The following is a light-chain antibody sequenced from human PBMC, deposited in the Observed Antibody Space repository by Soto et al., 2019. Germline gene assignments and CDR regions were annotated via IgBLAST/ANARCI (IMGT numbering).Light chain of an antibody. CDR1: QSLLHGTGYNY. J-gene: IGKJ2*02. CDR2: LGS. CDR3: IQALQTPRT. Sequence: DIVMTQSPLSLPVTPGEPASISCRSSQSLLHGTGYNYLDWYLQKPGQSPQLLIYLGSSRASGVPYRFSGGGSGTDFTLKISRVEAEDVGVYYCIQALQTPRTFGQGTKLEIK. V-gene: IGKV2-28*01.